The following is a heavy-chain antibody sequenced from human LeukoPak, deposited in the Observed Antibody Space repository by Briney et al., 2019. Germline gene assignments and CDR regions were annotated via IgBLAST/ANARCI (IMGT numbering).Heavy chain of an antibody. V-gene: IGHV3-21*01. CDR2: ISGSGSYI. CDR1: GFTFSSYA. Sequence: GGSLRLSCAASGFTFSSYAMNWVRQAPGKGLEWLSSISGSGSYIYYIDSVKGRFTISRDNAKNSLYLQMNSLRAEDTAVYFCARDPRKSSSWYWDYWGQGTLVTVSS. D-gene: IGHD6-13*01. CDR3: ARDPRKSSSWYWDY. J-gene: IGHJ4*02.